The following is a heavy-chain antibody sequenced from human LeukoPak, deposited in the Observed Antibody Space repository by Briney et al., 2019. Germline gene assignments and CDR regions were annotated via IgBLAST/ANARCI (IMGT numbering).Heavy chain of an antibody. D-gene: IGHD5-18*01. Sequence: GESLQISCKGAGYSFTSYWISWVRQMPGKGLEWMGRIDPSDSYTNYSPSFQGHVTISADKSISTAYLQWSSLKASDTAMYYCARHVRYSYGYGYWGQGTLVTVSS. V-gene: IGHV5-10-1*01. CDR1: GYSFTSYW. CDR3: ARHVRYSYGYGY. J-gene: IGHJ4*02. CDR2: IDPSDSYT.